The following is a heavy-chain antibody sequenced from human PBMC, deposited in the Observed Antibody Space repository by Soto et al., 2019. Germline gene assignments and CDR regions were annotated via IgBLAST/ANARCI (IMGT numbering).Heavy chain of an antibody. CDR3: ARLMRTYDSQYYFYNAMDV. J-gene: IGHJ6*02. Sequence: PGESLKISCKGSGYSFTSYWISWVRQMPGKGLEWMGRIDPSDSYTNYSPSFQGHVTISVDTSSSTAYLQWSSLKASDTAMYYCARLMRTYDSQYYFYNAMDVWGQGTTVTVS. CDR2: IDPSDSYT. CDR1: GYSFTSYW. V-gene: IGHV5-10-1*01. D-gene: IGHD5-12*01.